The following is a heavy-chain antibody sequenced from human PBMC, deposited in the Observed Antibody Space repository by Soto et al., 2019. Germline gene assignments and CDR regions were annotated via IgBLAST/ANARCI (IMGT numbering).Heavy chain of an antibody. CDR2: MNPNSGNT. V-gene: IGHV1-8*01. CDR3: ARALTSYGRGGYSGDY. J-gene: IGHJ4*02. D-gene: IGHD3-10*01. Sequence: QVQLVQSGAEVKKPGASVKVSCKASGYTFTSYDINWVRQATGQGLEWMGWMNPNSGNTGYAQKFQGRVTMTRNTPITTAYMELSSLRSEATAVYSWARALTSYGRGGYSGDYWAQETLVTVSS. CDR1: GYTFTSYD.